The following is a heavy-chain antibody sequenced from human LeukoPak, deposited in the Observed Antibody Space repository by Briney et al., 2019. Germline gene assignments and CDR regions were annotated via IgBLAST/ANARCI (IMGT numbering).Heavy chain of an antibody. CDR2: IYRGDGT. D-gene: IGHD5-24*01. CDR3: ARDIGGTVEVATMNY. CDR1: GFTGSSHY. J-gene: IGHJ4*02. V-gene: IGHV3-66*01. Sequence: GGCLRLSCVASGFTGSSHYMSWVRQAPGKGLEWVSVIYRGDGTYYADSVKGRFTISRDNSRNTVYLQMNSLRAEDTAVYYCARDIGGTVEVATMNYWGRRTLLTVSS.